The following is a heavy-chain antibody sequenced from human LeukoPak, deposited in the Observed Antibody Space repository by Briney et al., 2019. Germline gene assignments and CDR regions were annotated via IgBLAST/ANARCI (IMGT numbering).Heavy chain of an antibody. J-gene: IGHJ4*02. CDR3: AREGMSIDYDSTQQDY. CDR1: GGTFSSYA. V-gene: IGHV1-69*04. CDR2: IIPILGIA. Sequence: GASVKVSCKASGGTFSSYAISWVRQAPGQGLEWMGRIIPILGIANYAQKFQGRVTITADKSTSTAYMELSSLRSEDTAVYYCAREGMSIDYDSTQQDYWGQGTLVTVSS. D-gene: IGHD3-22*01.